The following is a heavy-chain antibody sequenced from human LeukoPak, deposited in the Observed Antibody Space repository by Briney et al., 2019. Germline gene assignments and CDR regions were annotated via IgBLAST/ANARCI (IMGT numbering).Heavy chain of an antibody. CDR3: ARDHVPTTYSGSHNYLDY. D-gene: IGHD1-26*01. J-gene: IGHJ4*02. Sequence: GGSLRLSCAASGFTFSSYWMHWVRQAPGKGLVWVSRINSDGSSTSYADSVKGRFTISRDNAKNTLYLQMNSLRAEDTAIYYCARDHVPTTYSGSHNYLDYWGLGTLVTVSS. CDR2: INSDGSST. V-gene: IGHV3-74*01. CDR1: GFTFSSYW.